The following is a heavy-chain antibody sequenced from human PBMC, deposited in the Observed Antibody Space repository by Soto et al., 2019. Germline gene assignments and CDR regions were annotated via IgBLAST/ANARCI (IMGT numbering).Heavy chain of an antibody. J-gene: IGHJ6*02. CDR3: ARDPADTTATHFYDMDV. Sequence: PGGSLRLSCAVSGFPFSTYSMHWVRPAPGKGLEWVAVISYDGSNKYYIDSVKGRFTISRDNFKNTLFLQMNSLRPDDTAVYYCARDPADTTATHFYDMDVWGQGTMVTVSS. D-gene: IGHD4-17*01. CDR2: ISYDGSNK. V-gene: IGHV3-30-3*01. CDR1: GFPFSTYS.